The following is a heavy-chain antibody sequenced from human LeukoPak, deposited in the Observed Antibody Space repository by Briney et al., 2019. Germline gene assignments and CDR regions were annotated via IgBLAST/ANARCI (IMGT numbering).Heavy chain of an antibody. CDR3: ARDRAYKSFDY. D-gene: IGHD3-16*01. J-gene: IGHJ4*02. CDR2: IKPDGSEG. V-gene: IGHV3-7*04. Sequence: GGSLRLSCAASGFTFSSSWMTWVHQAPGKGLEWVATIKPDGSEGSYVDSVKGRFTISRDNAKNSLFLQMISLRAEDTAVYYCARDRAYKSFDYWGQGALVTVSS. CDR1: GFTFSSSW.